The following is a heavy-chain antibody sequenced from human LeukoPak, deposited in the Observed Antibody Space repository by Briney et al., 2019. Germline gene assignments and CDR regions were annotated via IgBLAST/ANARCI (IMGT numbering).Heavy chain of an antibody. CDR1: GFTVSSDY. Sequence: GGSLRLSCAASGFTVSSDYMSWVRQAPGKGLEWVSVIYTDGRTFFADFVKGRFTISRDTSKNMLYPQMNSLRVEDTAVYYCARGTPTVSAGHYWGQGTLVTVSS. D-gene: IGHD2-15*01. V-gene: IGHV3-53*01. CDR3: ARGTPTVSAGHY. CDR2: IYTDGRT. J-gene: IGHJ4*02.